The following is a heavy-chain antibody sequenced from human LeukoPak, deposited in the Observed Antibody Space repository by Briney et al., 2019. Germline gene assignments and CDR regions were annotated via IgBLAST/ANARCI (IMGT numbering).Heavy chain of an antibody. J-gene: IGHJ4*02. CDR2: IRQDGSDK. D-gene: IGHD1-26*01. V-gene: IGHV3-7*03. Sequence: PGGSLRLSCAASGFTFSNYWMSWVRQAPGKGLEWVANIRQDGSDKYYVDSVKGRFTISRDNTKNSLYLQMNSLRAEDTAVYYCAKSPYRKNDYWGQGTLVTVSS. CDR3: AKSPYRKNDY. CDR1: GFTFSNYW.